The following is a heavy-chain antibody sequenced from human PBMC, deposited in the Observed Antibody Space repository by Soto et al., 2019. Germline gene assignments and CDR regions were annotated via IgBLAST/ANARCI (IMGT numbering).Heavy chain of an antibody. D-gene: IGHD1-26*01. CDR1: GYTFTNYG. CDR2: INTYNGNT. V-gene: IGHV1-18*01. Sequence: ASVKVSCKASGYTFTNYGISWVRQALGQGLEFMGWINTYNGNTKYPQKFQGRVTMTADTSTSTAYMELRSLRSDDTAVYFCARLSGSYNDRYFDNWGQGTLVTVSS. J-gene: IGHJ4*02. CDR3: ARLSGSYNDRYFDN.